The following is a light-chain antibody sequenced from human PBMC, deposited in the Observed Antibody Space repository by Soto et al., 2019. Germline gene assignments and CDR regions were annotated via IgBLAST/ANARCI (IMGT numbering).Light chain of an antibody. CDR2: GAS. CDR1: QTIRNNY. CDR3: QQRNNWPIT. Sequence: EIVLTQSPGTLSLSPGDRATLSCRASQTIRNNYLAWYQQKPGQAPRLLIYGASSRAAGSPDRFSGSGSGTDFTLTINSLEPEDFAVYYCQQRNNWPITFGQGTRLEIK. V-gene: IGKV3D-20*02. J-gene: IGKJ5*01.